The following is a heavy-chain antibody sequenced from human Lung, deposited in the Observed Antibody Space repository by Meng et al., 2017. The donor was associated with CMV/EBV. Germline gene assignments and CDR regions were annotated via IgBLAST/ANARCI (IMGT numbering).Heavy chain of an antibody. CDR2: IYYSGST. CDR1: GGSISSGGFY. D-gene: IGHD4-17*01. V-gene: IGHV4-31*03. CDR3: ARTNYGDYNWFDP. J-gene: IGHJ5*02. Sequence: QAQPHESGPGLVTPSQTLSLTCTVSGGSISSGGFYWSWIRQHPGKGLEWIGYIYYSGSTYYNPSLRSRVAISIDTSKNQFSLKLTSVTAADTAVYFCARTNYGDYNWFDPWGQGTLVTVSS.